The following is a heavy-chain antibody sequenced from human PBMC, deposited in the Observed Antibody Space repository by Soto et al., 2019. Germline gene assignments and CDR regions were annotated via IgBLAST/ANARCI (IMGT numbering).Heavy chain of an antibody. CDR1: GFTVTNSY. J-gene: IGHJ4*02. V-gene: IGHV3-53*01. D-gene: IGHD1-1*01. CDR2: VYTSGRT. Sequence: EVQWVESGGDLIQPGGSLRLSCAASGFTVTNSYMAWVRQAPGQGLEWVSVVYTSGRTYHADSVKGLFTVSRDISTNMFFLQMNKLSAEDMATYYCARAGFERLYFDQWGRGTLVTVSS. CDR3: ARAGFERLYFDQ.